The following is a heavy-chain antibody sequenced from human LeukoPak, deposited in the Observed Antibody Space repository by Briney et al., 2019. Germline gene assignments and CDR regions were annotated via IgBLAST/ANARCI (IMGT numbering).Heavy chain of an antibody. J-gene: IGHJ5*02. V-gene: IGHV1-2*02. CDR1: GYTFTAHY. D-gene: IGHD3-16*01. CDR3: GRGSYWFDP. Sequence: ASVKVSCEASGYTFTAHYVHWVRQAPGQGLEWMGWINANSGDTKYAGRFQGRVTMTRGTSIITGYMELSRLTFDDTAVDDCGRGSYWFDPWGQGTLVTVSS. CDR2: INANSGDT.